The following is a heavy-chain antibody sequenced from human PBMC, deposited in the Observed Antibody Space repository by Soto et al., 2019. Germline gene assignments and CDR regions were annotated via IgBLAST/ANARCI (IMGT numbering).Heavy chain of an antibody. V-gene: IGHV5-51*01. CDR3: ARGGGVTPESWFDP. Sequence: GESLKISCKASGYSFTTYWIGWVRQMPGKGLEWMGVIYPSDSDTKYNPSFQGQVTISADKSFSTAYLQWSSLKASDTAIYYCARGGGVTPESWFDPWGQGTLVTVS. CDR1: GYSFTTYW. J-gene: IGHJ5*02. CDR2: IYPSDSDT. D-gene: IGHD4-4*01.